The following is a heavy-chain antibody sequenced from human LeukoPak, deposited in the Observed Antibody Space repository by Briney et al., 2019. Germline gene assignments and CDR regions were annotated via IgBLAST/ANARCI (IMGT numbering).Heavy chain of an antibody. V-gene: IGHV3-7*01. D-gene: IGHD2-8*01. CDR1: GFTFSSYW. J-gene: IGHJ6*03. CDR2: IKQDGSEK. Sequence: GGSLRLSCAASGFTFSSYWMSWVRRAPGKGLEWVANIKQDGSEKYYVDSVKGRFTISRDNAKNSLYLQMNSPRAEDTAVYYCARVMASVPGTYYYYYYMDVWGKGTTVNVSS. CDR3: ARVMASVPGTYYYYYYMDV.